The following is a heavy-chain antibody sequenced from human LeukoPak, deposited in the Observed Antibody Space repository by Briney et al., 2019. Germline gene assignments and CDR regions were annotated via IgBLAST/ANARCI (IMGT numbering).Heavy chain of an antibody. D-gene: IGHD5-24*01. CDR1: SGSLSGYY. J-gene: IGHJ4*02. V-gene: IGHV4-34*01. CDR2: INHSGGT. CDR3: ARVDGYDDY. Sequence: KASETLSLTCAVYSGSLSGYYWSWIRQPPGKGLEWIGEINHSGGTNYNPSLKSRVTISVDTSKNQFSLKLSSVTAADTAVYYCARVDGYDDYWGQGTLVTVSS.